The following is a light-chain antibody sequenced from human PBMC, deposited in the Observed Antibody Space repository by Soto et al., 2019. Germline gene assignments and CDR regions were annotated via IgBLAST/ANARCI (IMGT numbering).Light chain of an antibody. J-gene: IGKJ5*01. Sequence: EIVFTHSAGTLSFSPVERAALSFRASQSVSSYLAWYQQKPGQAPRLLIYDASNRATGIPARFSGSGSGTDFTLTISSLEPEDFAVYYCQQSSNWITFGQGTRLEIK. CDR3: QQSSNWIT. CDR1: QSVSSY. V-gene: IGKV3-11*01. CDR2: DAS.